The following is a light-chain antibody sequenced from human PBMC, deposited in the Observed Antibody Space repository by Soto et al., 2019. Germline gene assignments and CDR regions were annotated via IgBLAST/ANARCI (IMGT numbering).Light chain of an antibody. CDR3: SSYTSSSTLV. Sequence: QSALTQPASVYGSPGQSITISCTGTSSDVGGYNYVSWYQQHPGKAPKLMIYEVSNRPSGVSNRFSGSKSGNTDSLTISGLQAEDEADYYCSSYTSSSTLVFGTGTKLTVL. CDR1: SSDVGGYNY. CDR2: EVS. V-gene: IGLV2-14*01. J-gene: IGLJ1*01.